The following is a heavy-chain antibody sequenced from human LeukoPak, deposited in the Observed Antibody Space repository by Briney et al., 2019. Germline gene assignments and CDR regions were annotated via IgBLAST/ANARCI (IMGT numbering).Heavy chain of an antibody. Sequence: ASVKVSCKVSGYTLTELSMHWVRQALGKGLEWMGGFDPEDGETIYAQKFQGRVTMTEDTSTDRAYMELSSLRSEDTAVYYCATNTMVRGVIRYYFDYWGQGTLVTVSS. J-gene: IGHJ4*02. CDR3: ATNTMVRGVIRYYFDY. D-gene: IGHD3-10*01. V-gene: IGHV1-24*01. CDR1: GYTLTELS. CDR2: FDPEDGET.